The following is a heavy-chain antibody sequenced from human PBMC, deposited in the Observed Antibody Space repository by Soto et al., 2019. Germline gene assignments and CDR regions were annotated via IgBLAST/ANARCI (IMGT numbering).Heavy chain of an antibody. D-gene: IGHD3-10*01. CDR2: ISAYNGNT. CDR3: ARTYYYGSGSYYWFGY. V-gene: IGHV1-18*01. CDR1: GYTFTSYG. Sequence: ASVKVSCKASGYTFTSYGISWVRQAPGQGLDWMGWISAYNGNTNYAQKLQGRVTMTTDTSTSTAYMELRSLRSDDTAVYYCARTYYYGSGSYYWFGYWGQGTLVTVSS. J-gene: IGHJ4*02.